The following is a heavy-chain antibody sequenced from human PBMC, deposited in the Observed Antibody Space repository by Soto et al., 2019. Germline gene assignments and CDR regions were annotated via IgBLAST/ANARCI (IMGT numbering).Heavy chain of an antibody. CDR2: IYWDDDK. V-gene: IGHV2-5*02. CDR3: AYLPCSGGSCDWFSFSGMDV. D-gene: IGHD2-15*01. CDR1: GFSLSTSGVG. Sequence: QITLKESGPTLVKPTQTLTLTCTFSGFSLSTSGVGVAWIRQPPGKALEWLALIYWDDDKRYRPSLESRLTITTDPSKNQVVPTMPNMDSVDTATYYCAYLPCSGGSCDWFSFSGMDVWGQGTTVTVSS. J-gene: IGHJ6*02.